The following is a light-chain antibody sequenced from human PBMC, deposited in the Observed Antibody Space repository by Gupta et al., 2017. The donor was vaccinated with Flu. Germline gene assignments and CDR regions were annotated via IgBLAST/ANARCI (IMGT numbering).Light chain of an antibody. J-gene: IGKJ3*01. Sequence: GDRVTITCRASQGISNFLVWYQQKPSQAPRLLIYAASTLQTGVPSRFSGSGSGTEFTLTISSLQPEDFATYYCQQVHSWRFTFGPGTKVDIK. CDR1: QGISNF. CDR3: QQVHSWRFT. V-gene: IGKV1-9*01. CDR2: AAS.